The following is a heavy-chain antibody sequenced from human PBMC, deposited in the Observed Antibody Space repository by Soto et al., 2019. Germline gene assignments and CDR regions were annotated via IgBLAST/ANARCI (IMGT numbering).Heavy chain of an antibody. CDR3: ARDPVYYDILTGYYSNNWFDP. J-gene: IGHJ5*02. Sequence: RASVKVSCKASGGTFSSYAISWVRQAPGQGLEWMGGIIPIFGTANYAQKFQGRVTITADESTSTAHMELSSLRSEDTAVYYCARDPVYYDILTGYYSNNWFDPWGQGTLVTVSS. D-gene: IGHD3-9*01. CDR2: IIPIFGTA. V-gene: IGHV1-69*13. CDR1: GGTFSSYA.